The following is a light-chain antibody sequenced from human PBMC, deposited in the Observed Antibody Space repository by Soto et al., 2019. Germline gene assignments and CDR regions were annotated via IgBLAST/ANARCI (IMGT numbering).Light chain of an antibody. CDR1: QRLSSNY. J-gene: IGKJ1*01. V-gene: IGKV3-20*01. Sequence: EIVLTQSPGALPLSPGGRATLSCRASQRLSSNYLHWYQHKPGQAPRPLISDASRRATGIPDKFSGSGSGTDFTLIISSLQPDDFATYYCPHYNGYSCTFGQGTKVDIK. CDR2: DAS. CDR3: PHYNGYSCT.